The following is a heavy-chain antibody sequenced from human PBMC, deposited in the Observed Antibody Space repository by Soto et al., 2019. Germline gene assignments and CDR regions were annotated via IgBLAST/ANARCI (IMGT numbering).Heavy chain of an antibody. Sequence: EVQLLESGGGLEQPGGSPRLSCAASGFTFSAFAMSWVRQAPGKGLEWVSTISEGGGTPFYADSVKGRFTISRDNSKNTLHLQMTTLRAEDTAVYFCAKRNRYYFDSWGQGSLVTVSS. J-gene: IGHJ4*02. CDR1: GFTFSAFA. CDR2: ISEGGGTP. CDR3: AKRNRYYFDS. V-gene: IGHV3-23*01.